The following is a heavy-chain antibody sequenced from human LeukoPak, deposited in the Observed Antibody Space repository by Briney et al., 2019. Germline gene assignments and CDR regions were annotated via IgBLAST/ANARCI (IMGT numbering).Heavy chain of an antibody. D-gene: IGHD6-19*01. Sequence: VASVKVSCKASGGTFSSYAISWVRQAPGQGLEWMGRIIPILGIANYAKKFQGRVTITADKSTSTAYMELSSLRSEDTAVYYCARASGSGWYGGDNAFDIWGQGTMVTVSS. CDR2: IIPILGIA. CDR1: GGTFSSYA. J-gene: IGHJ3*02. CDR3: ARASGSGWYGGDNAFDI. V-gene: IGHV1-69*04.